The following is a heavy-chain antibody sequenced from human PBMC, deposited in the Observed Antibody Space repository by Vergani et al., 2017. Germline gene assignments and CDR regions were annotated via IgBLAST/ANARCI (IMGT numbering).Heavy chain of an antibody. CDR2: ISYDGNKK. D-gene: IGHD1-26*01. V-gene: IGHV3-30*18. CDR1: GFPFSDYG. Sequence: QVQLVESGGGEVQPGRSLRLSCSAAGFPFSDYGVHWVRQAPGKGPEWVSVISYDGNKKNYADSVKGRFTISRDNSKDTLFLQMNGLRPEDTGTYFCAKKGGSLYYYGVDVWGQGTSITVSS. CDR3: AKKGGSLYYYGVDV. J-gene: IGHJ6*02.